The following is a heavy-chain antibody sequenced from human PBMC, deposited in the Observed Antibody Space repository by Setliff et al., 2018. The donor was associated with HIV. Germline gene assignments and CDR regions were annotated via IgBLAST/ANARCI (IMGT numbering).Heavy chain of an antibody. CDR1: GYTFTSYY. D-gene: IGHD1-1*01. Sequence: SCPASGYTFTSYYMHWVRRAPGQGLEWMGIINPSGGGTTYARKFQGRVTVTRDTSTTTVYMERSCLRSEDTAVYYCARDTEAGTIDSWGQGTLVTVSS. CDR2: INPSGGGT. CDR3: ARDTEAGTIDS. J-gene: IGHJ4*02. V-gene: IGHV1-46*01.